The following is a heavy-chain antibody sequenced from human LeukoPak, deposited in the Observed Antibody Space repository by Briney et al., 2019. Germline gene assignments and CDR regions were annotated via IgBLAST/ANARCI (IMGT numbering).Heavy chain of an antibody. Sequence: GGSLRLSCAASAFSINNFWMHWVRQGPGKGLEWVSRINQDATITTYADSVKGRFTVSRDNVKNMVYLDMNGLRGDDTAVYYCARSGIGRAFDIWGQGATVTVSS. V-gene: IGHV3-74*03. CDR2: INQDATIT. CDR3: ARSGIGRAFDI. D-gene: IGHD3-10*01. CDR1: AFSINNFW. J-gene: IGHJ3*02.